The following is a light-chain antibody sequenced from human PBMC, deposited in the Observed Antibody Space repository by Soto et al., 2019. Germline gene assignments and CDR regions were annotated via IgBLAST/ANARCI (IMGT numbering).Light chain of an antibody. CDR3: QQYGRSPRT. CDR2: GAS. CDR1: QSVP. V-gene: IGKV3-20*01. Sequence: EIVLTQSPGTLSLSPGERATLSCRASQSVPLGWYQQKPGQAPRLLIFGASHRATGIPDRLSGSGSGTDFTLTISRLEPEDFAVYYCQQYGRSPRTFGQGTRVEIK. J-gene: IGKJ5*01.